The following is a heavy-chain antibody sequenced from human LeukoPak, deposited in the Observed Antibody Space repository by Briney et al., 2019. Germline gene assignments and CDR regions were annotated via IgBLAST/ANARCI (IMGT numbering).Heavy chain of an antibody. Sequence: RTGGSLRLSCAASGFSVSNNYMSWVRQAPGKGLEWVSVIYNGGYTYYADSVKGRFTISRDNSKNTLYLQMNSLRAEDTAMYYCARDNQLVRGVTDYWGQGTLVTVSS. D-gene: IGHD3-10*01. J-gene: IGHJ4*02. V-gene: IGHV3-66*01. CDR3: ARDNQLVRGVTDY. CDR1: GFSVSNNY. CDR2: IYNGGYT.